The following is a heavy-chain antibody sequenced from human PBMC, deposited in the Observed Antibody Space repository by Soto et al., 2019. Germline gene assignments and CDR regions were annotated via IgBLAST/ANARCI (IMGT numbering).Heavy chain of an antibody. Sequence: ASVKVSCKASGGTFSSYAISWVRQAPGQGLEWMGGIIPIFGTANYAQKFQGRVTITADESTSTAYMELSSLRSEDTAVYYCAREGMSHASAVTAISYYYYGMDVWGQGTTVTVSS. CDR3: AREGMSHASAVTAISYYYYGMDV. V-gene: IGHV1-69*13. CDR2: IIPIFGTA. D-gene: IGHD2-21*02. J-gene: IGHJ6*02. CDR1: GGTFSSYA.